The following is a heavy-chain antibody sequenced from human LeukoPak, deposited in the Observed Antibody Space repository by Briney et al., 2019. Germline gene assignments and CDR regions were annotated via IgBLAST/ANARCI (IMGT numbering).Heavy chain of an antibody. D-gene: IGHD3-3*01. J-gene: IGHJ3*02. CDR2: ISAYNDNT. CDR3: ARGEDYDFWSGPPDAFDI. CDR1: RYTFTRYG. Sequence: GASVKVSCEASRYTFTRYGISWVRRAPGQGLEWMGWISAYNDNTNYPQKLQGRVTMTTDTSTSTAYMELRSLRSDDTAVYYCARGEDYDFWSGPPDAFDIWGQGTMVTVSS. V-gene: IGHV1-18*01.